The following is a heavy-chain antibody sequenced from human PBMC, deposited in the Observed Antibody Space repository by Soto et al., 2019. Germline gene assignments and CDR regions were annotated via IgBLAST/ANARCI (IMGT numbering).Heavy chain of an antibody. CDR1: GFSFSTYT. V-gene: IGHV3-64D*08. CDR2: VSSDGGSI. D-gene: IGHD6-19*01. Sequence: EVQLEESGGGLVQPGGSLRLSCSASGFSFSTYTLHWVRQAPGRGLESGAVVSSDGGSIHYAASVKGRFTISRDNSMSTLYLQLRSLKPDDTAVYYCAKPGYSSIAFDSWGQGTLVTVSS. CDR3: AKPGYSSIAFDS. J-gene: IGHJ4*02.